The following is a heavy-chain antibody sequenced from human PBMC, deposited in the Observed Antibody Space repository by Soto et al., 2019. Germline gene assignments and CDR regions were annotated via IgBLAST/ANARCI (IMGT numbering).Heavy chain of an antibody. D-gene: IGHD1-26*01. Sequence: ASVKVSCKASGYTFTGYYMHWVRQAPGQGLEWMGWINPNSGGTNYAQKFQGRGTMTRDTSISTAYLELRRLRSDDTAVYYCARYSGRSEKWFDPWGKVTLVTVSS. J-gene: IGHJ5*02. CDR3: ARYSGRSEKWFDP. V-gene: IGHV1-2*02. CDR2: INPNSGGT. CDR1: GYTFTGYY.